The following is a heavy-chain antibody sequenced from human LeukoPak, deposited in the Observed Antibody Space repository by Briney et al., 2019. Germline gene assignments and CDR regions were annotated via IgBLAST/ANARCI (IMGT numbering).Heavy chain of an antibody. Sequence: SETLSLTCAVSGGSISNYYWSWIRQPPGKGLEWIGYIYYSGSTNYNPSLKSRVTISVDTSKNQFSLKLSSVTAADTAVYYCTRGSIAYYYMDVWGKGTTVTISS. CDR1: GGSISNYY. D-gene: IGHD3-22*01. CDR3: TRGSIAYYYMDV. CDR2: IYYSGST. J-gene: IGHJ6*03. V-gene: IGHV4-59*01.